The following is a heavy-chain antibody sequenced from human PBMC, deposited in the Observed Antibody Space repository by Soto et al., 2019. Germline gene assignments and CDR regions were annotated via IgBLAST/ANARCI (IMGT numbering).Heavy chain of an antibody. V-gene: IGHV1-24*01. CDR2: FDSEDGET. CDR3: ATDRRLSSSSWPPYYHYGMDV. CDR1: GYTLTELS. Sequence: ASVKVSCKVSGYTLTELSMHWVRQAPGKGLEWMGGFDSEDGETIYAQRFQGRVTMTEDTSTDTAYMELSSLRSEDTAVYYCATDRRLSSSSWPPYYHYGMDVWGQGTTVTVSS. D-gene: IGHD6-13*01. J-gene: IGHJ6*02.